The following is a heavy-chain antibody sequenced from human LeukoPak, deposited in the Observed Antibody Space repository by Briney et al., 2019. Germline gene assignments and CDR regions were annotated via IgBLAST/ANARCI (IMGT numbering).Heavy chain of an antibody. Sequence: ASVKVSCKASGYTFTSYYMHWVRQAPGQGLEWMGIINPSGGSTSYAQKFQDRVTMTRDTSTSTVYMELSSLRSEDTAVYYCARATSSPHDYSNYNNWFDPWGQGTLVTVSS. CDR3: ARATSSPHDYSNYNNWFDP. CDR1: GYTFTSYY. CDR2: INPSGGST. V-gene: IGHV1-46*01. J-gene: IGHJ5*02. D-gene: IGHD4-4*01.